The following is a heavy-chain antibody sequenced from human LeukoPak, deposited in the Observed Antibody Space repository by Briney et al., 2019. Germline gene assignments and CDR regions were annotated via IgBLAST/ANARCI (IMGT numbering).Heavy chain of an antibody. CDR3: ARAVTGDYVWGSYRYNWFDP. D-gene: IGHD3-16*02. CDR1: GGYISSSNYY. Sequence: PSETLSLTCTVSGGYISSSNYYWVWIRQPPGKGLEWVASIFYSGSTYYNPSLKSRVTISVDTSKNQFSLKLSSVTAADTAVYYCARAVTGDYVWGSYRYNWFDPWGQGTLVTVSS. CDR2: IFYSGST. V-gene: IGHV4-39*07. J-gene: IGHJ5*02.